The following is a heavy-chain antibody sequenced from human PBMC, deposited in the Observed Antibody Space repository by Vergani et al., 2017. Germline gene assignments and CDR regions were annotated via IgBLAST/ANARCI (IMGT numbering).Heavy chain of an antibody. CDR1: GGSFSGYY. CDR3: ARVGPQIEYSSSFGWFDP. J-gene: IGHJ5*02. Sequence: QVQLQQWGAGLLKPSETLSLTCAVYGGSFSGYYWSWIRQPPGKGLEWIGEINHSGSTNYNPSLKSRVTISVDTSKNQFSLKLSSVTAADTAVYYCARVGPQIEYSSSFGWFDPWGQGTLVTVSS. CDR2: INHSGST. V-gene: IGHV4-34*01. D-gene: IGHD6-6*01.